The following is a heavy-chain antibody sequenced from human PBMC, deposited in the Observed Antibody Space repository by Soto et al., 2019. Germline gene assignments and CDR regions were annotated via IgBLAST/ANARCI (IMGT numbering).Heavy chain of an antibody. CDR3: ARSRIEAAGTVYH. J-gene: IGHJ5*02. Sequence: PSETLSLTCTVSGGSISSSSYYWGWIRQPPGKGLEWIGNIYYSGSTYYNPSLKSRVTISVDTSKNQFSLKLSSVTAADTAVYYCARSRIEAAGTVYHWGQGTLVTVSS. V-gene: IGHV4-39*07. D-gene: IGHD6-13*01. CDR1: GGSISSSSYY. CDR2: IYYSGST.